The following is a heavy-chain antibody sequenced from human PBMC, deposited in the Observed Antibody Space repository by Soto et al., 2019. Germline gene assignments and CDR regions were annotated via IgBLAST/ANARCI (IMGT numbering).Heavy chain of an antibody. V-gene: IGHV1-24*01. CDR3: ATPQTRVTSGYSSSWTDY. Sequence: GASVKVSCKVSGYTLTELSMHWVRQAPGKGLEWMGGFDPEDGETIYAQKFQGRVTMTEDTSTDTAYMELSSLRSEDTAVYYCATPQTRVTSGYSSSWTDYWGQGTLVTV. CDR2: FDPEDGET. D-gene: IGHD6-13*01. J-gene: IGHJ4*02. CDR1: GYTLTELS.